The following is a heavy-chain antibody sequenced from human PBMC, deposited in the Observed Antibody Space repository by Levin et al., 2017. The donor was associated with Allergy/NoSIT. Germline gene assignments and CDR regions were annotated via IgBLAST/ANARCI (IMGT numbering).Heavy chain of an antibody. J-gene: IGHJ3*02. D-gene: IGHD1-26*01. CDR2: SNPNTGGT. Sequence: ASVKVSCKASGYTFTAYYMHWVRQAPGQGLEWMGWSNPNTGGTKYAQKFQGRVTLTRDTSISTAYLELSRLRSDDTAVYYCARNIVGALENAFDIWGQGTMVTVSS. V-gene: IGHV1-2*02. CDR3: ARNIVGALENAFDI. CDR1: GYTFTAYY.